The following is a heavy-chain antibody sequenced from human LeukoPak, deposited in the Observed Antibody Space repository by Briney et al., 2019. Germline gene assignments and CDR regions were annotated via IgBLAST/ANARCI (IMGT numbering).Heavy chain of an antibody. Sequence: SETLSLTCTVSRGSISSYYWSWIRQPPGKGLEWIGYIYYSGSTNYNPSLKSRVTISVDTSKNQFSLNLSSVTAADTAVYYCARGRDYYDSSGYYYGLDYWGQGTLVTVSS. J-gene: IGHJ4*02. D-gene: IGHD3-22*01. V-gene: IGHV4-59*01. CDR2: IYYSGST. CDR1: RGSISSYY. CDR3: ARGRDYYDSSGYYYGLDY.